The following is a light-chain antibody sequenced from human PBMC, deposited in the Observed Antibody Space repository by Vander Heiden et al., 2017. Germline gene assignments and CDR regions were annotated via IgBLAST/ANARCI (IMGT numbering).Light chain of an antibody. CDR3: SSYTSSSTVV. CDR2: EVS. CDR1: SSDVGGYNY. V-gene: IGLV2-14*01. J-gene: IGLJ3*02. Sequence: SALTQPASVSGSPGQSITISCAGTSSDVGGYNYVSWYQHHPGKAPKLMISEVSKRPSGVSNRFSGSKSGNTASLTISGLQAEDEADYYCSSYTSSSTVVFGGGTKLTVL.